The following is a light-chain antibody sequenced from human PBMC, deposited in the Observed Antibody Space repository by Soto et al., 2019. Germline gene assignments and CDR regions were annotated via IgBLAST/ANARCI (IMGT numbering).Light chain of an antibody. V-gene: IGKV3-20*01. CDR2: DAS. CDR3: QQYGSSRT. Sequence: EFVLTQSPGTLSLSPGERATLSCRASQTVRNNYLAWYQQKPGQAPRLLIYDASSRATGIPDRFSGSGSGTDFTPTISRLEPEDFAVYYCQQYGSSRTFGQGTKVDIK. CDR1: QTVRNNY. J-gene: IGKJ1*01.